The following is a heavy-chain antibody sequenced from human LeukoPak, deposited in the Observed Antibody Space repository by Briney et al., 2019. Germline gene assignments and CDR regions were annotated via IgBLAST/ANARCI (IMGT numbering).Heavy chain of an antibody. CDR1: GGSITSSSYY. V-gene: IGHV4-39*01. CDR3: ARHEYSGSYYGLSWFDP. D-gene: IGHD1-26*01. Sequence: SETLSLTCTVSGGSITSSSYYWAWIRQPPGKGLEWIGSIYYSGSTYYNPSLKSRVSISLDTAKNQFSLKLSSVTAADTAVYYCARHEYSGSYYGLSWFDPWGQGTLVTVSS. J-gene: IGHJ5*02. CDR2: IYYSGST.